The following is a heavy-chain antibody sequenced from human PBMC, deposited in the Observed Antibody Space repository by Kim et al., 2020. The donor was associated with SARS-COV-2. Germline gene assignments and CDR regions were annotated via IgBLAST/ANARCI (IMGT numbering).Heavy chain of an antibody. CDR1: GFTFSSYW. D-gene: IGHD2-2*01. V-gene: IGHV3-7*03. CDR3: AREVGGPAAMAATSDV. J-gene: IGHJ6*02. CDR2: IKQDGSEK. Sequence: GGSLRLSCAASGFTFSSYWMSWVRQAPGKGLEWVANIKQDGSEKYYVDPVKGRFTISRDNAKNSLYLQMNSLRAEDTAVYYCAREVGGPAAMAATSDVWGQGTTVTVSS.